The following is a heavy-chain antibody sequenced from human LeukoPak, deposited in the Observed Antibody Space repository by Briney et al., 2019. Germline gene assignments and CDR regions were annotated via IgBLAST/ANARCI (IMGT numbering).Heavy chain of an antibody. CDR1: GFTFSDYY. CDR3: AKGEYYYDSSGYYGF. D-gene: IGHD3-22*01. CDR2: ISYDGSNK. J-gene: IGHJ4*02. Sequence: PGGSLRLSCAAPGFTFSDYYMIWIRQAPGKRLEWVAVISYDGSNKYYADSVKGRFTISRDNSKNTLYLQMNSLRAEDTAVYYCAKGEYYYDSSGYYGFWGQGTLVTVSS. V-gene: IGHV3-30*18.